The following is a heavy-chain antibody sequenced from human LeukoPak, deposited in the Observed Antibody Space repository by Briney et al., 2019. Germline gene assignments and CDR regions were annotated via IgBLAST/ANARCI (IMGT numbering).Heavy chain of an antibody. CDR2: INPGGGTT. V-gene: IGHV1-46*01. J-gene: IGHJ4*02. CDR3: AREESIGRYQFLHDY. Sequence: ASVKVSCKASGYTFTSYYIHWVRQAPGQGLECMGIINPGGGTTIYAQNFQGRVTMTRDMSTSTVYMQLSSLRSQDTAVYYCAREESIGRYQFLHDYWGQGTLVTVSS. CDR1: GYTFTSYY. D-gene: IGHD1-26*01.